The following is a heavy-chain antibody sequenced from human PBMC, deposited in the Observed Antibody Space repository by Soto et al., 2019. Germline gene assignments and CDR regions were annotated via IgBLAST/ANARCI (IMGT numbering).Heavy chain of an antibody. J-gene: IGHJ4*02. CDR2: IDSSGVNT. Sequence: LRLSCAASRYTFKSHGLSWVRQAPGKGLEWVSTIDSSGVNTHYADSVKGRFTISRDNSRNTLHLQMHDLRADDTALYYCVSWVYAHFDYWGEGTVVTVSS. D-gene: IGHD2-8*01. V-gene: IGHV3-23*01. CDR3: VSWVYAHFDY. CDR1: RYTFKSHG.